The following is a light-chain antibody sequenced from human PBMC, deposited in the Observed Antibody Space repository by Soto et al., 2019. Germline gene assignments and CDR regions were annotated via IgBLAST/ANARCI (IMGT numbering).Light chain of an antibody. J-gene: IGLJ1*01. V-gene: IGLV2-14*01. CDR2: EVS. CDR3: NSYTSKSTGV. Sequence: QSVLTQPASVSGSPGQSITISCTGTSGDVGGYNYVSWYQQHPGKAPKLIIYEVSNRPSGVSNRFSGSKSGNTASLTISGLQAEDEADDNCNSYTSKSTGVFGTGTKVTVL. CDR1: SGDVGGYNY.